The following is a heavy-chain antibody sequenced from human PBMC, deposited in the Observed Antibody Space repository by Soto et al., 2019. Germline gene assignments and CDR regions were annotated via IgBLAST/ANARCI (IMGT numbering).Heavy chain of an antibody. Sequence: GGSLRLSCAASGFTFSSYDMHWVRQAPGKGLEWVAVIWYDGSNKYYADSVKGRFTISRDNSKNTMYLQMNGLRAEDTAVYYCAMYYYDSSGYSGYYYGMDVWGQGTTVTVSS. CDR2: IWYDGSNK. CDR3: AMYYYDSSGYSGYYYGMDV. V-gene: IGHV3-33*01. J-gene: IGHJ6*02. D-gene: IGHD3-22*01. CDR1: GFTFSSYD.